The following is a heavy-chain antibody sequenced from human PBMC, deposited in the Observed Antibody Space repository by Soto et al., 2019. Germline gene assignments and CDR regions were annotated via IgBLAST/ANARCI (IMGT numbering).Heavy chain of an antibody. J-gene: IGHJ4*02. V-gene: IGHV4-31*03. CDR2: IYYSGST. CDR3: ARGPNYGDYLENFDY. CDR1: GGSISSGGYY. D-gene: IGHD4-17*01. Sequence: SETLSLTCTVSGGSISSGGYYWSWIRQHPGKGLEWIGYIYYSGSTYYNPSLKSRVTISVDTSKNQFSLKLSSVTAADTAVYYCARGPNYGDYLENFDYWGQGTLVTVSS.